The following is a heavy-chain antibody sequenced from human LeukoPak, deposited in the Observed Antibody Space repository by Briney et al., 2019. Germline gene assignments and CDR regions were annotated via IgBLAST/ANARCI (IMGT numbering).Heavy chain of an antibody. J-gene: IGHJ5*02. D-gene: IGHD2-8*01. CDR2: ISSSSSYI. CDR1: GFTFSSYS. V-gene: IGHV3-21*01. CDR3: ARATEYCTNGVCYARRNDWFDP. Sequence: GGSLRLSCAASGFTFSSYSMNWVRQAPGKGLEWVSSISSSSSYIYYADSVKGRFTISRDNAKNSLYLQMSSLRAEDTAVYYCARATEYCTNGVCYARRNDWFDPWGQGTLVTVSS.